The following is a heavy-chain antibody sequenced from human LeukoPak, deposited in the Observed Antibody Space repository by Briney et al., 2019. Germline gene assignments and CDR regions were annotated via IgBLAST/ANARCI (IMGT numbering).Heavy chain of an antibody. CDR2: IWYDGSNK. D-gene: IGHD3-10*01. CDR1: GFTFSSYG. V-gene: IGHV3-33*01. Sequence: PGGSLRLSCAASGFTFSSYGMHWVRQAPGKGLEWVAVIWYDGSNKYYADSVKGRFTISRDNSQNTLYLQMNSLRAEDTAVYYCAWGSGSYYDYWGQGTLVTVSS. CDR3: AWGSGSYYDY. J-gene: IGHJ4*02.